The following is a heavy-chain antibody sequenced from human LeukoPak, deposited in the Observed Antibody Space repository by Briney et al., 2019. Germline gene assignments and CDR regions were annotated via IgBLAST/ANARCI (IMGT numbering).Heavy chain of an antibody. CDR2: INPSGGST. Sequence: ASVKVSCKPSGYTFTSSYMHWVRQAPGQGLEWMGIINPSGGSTSYAQKFQGRVTMTRDTSTSTVYMELSSLRSEDTAVYYCARDRHPNLNLDPWGQGTLVTVSS. J-gene: IGHJ5*02. CDR1: GYTFTSSY. V-gene: IGHV1-46*01. CDR3: ARDRHPNLNLDP.